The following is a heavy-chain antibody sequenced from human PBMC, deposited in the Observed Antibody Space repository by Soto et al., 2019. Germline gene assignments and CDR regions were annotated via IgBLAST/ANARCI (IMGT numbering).Heavy chain of an antibody. V-gene: IGHV3-15*01. CDR2: IKSKTDGGTT. Sequence: GGSLRLSCAASGFTFSNAWMSWVRQAPGKGLEWVGRIKSKTDGGTTDYAAPVKGRFTISRDDSKNTLYLQMNSLKTEDTAVYYCTTDSGTYDPTKYYYYYYMDVWGKGTTVTVSS. D-gene: IGHD6-13*01. CDR3: TTDSGTYDPTKYYYYYYMDV. CDR1: GFTFSNAW. J-gene: IGHJ6*03.